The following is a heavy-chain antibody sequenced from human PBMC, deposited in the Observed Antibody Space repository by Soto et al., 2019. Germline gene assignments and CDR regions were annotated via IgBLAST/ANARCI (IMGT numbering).Heavy chain of an antibody. CDR2: IYYSGST. J-gene: IGHJ4*02. V-gene: IGHV4-39*01. D-gene: IGHD3-3*01. Sequence: QLQLQESGPGLVKPSETLSLTCTVSGGSISSSSYYWGWIRQPPGKGLEWIGSIYYSGSTYYNPSLKSRVTISVDTSKNQFSRKLSSVTAADTAVYYCASRHLYLRFLEEYYFDYWGQGTLVTVSS. CDR3: ASRHLYLRFLEEYYFDY. CDR1: GGSISSSSYY.